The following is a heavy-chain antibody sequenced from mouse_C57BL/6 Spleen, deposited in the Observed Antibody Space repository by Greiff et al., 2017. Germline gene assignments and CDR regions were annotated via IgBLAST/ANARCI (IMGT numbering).Heavy chain of an antibody. CDR1: GFTFSSYG. V-gene: IGHV5-6*01. CDR3: ARLTTVVAWDY. CDR2: ISSGGSYT. D-gene: IGHD1-1*01. J-gene: IGHJ2*01. Sequence: EVHLVESGGDLVKPGGSLKLSCAASGFTFSSYGMSWVRQTPDKRLEWVATISSGGSYTYYPDSVKGRFTISRDNAKNTLYLQMSSLKSEDTAMYYCARLTTVVAWDYWGQGTTLTVSS.